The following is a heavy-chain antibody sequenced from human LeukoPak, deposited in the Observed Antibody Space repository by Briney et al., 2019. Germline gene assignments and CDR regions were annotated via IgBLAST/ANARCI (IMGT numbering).Heavy chain of an antibody. V-gene: IGHV4-61*05. J-gene: IGHJ3*01. CDR3: ATPSYSSSWGTIDV. CDR2: IYYSGST. D-gene: IGHD6-13*01. CDR1: GFSLSTSGVG. Sequence: ESGPTLVNPAQTLTLTCTFSGFSLSTSGVGVGWIRQPPGKGLEWIGYIYYSGSTNYNPSLKSRVTISVDTSKNQFSLNLSSVTAADTAVYYCATPSYSSSWGTIDVWGQGTMVTVSS.